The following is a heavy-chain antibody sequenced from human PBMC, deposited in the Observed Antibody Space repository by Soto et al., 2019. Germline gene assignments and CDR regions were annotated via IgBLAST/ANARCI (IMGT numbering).Heavy chain of an antibody. J-gene: IGHJ5*02. V-gene: IGHV4-4*02. D-gene: IGHD3-10*01. CDR2: IYHSGST. CDR1: GGSISSSNW. CDR3: ARGTLWFGGNNWFDP. Sequence: QVQLQESGPGLVKPSGTLSLTCAVSGGSISSSNWWSWVRQPPGKGLEWIGEIYHSGSTNYNPSRRRRATISVDKSKTQFSLKLSYVTAADPAVYYCARGTLWFGGNNWFDPWGQGTLVTVSS.